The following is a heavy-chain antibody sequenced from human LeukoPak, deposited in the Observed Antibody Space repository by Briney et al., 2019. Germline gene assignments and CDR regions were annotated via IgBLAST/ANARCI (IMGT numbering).Heavy chain of an antibody. CDR1: GGSITSGSYY. CDR3: ARSRRGGWFDP. Sequence: SETLSLTCTVSGGSITSGSYYWSWIRQPAGKGLEWIGRIYTSGSTNYNPSLKSRVTISVDTSKNQFSLKLSSVTAADTAVYYCARSRRGGWFDPWGHGTLVTVSS. V-gene: IGHV4-61*02. D-gene: IGHD3-16*01. J-gene: IGHJ5*02. CDR2: IYTSGST.